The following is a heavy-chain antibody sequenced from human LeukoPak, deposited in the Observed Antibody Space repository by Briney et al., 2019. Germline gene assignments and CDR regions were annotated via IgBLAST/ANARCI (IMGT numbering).Heavy chain of an antibody. CDR3: ARGTIAVAGTYLGYDYYGMDV. V-gene: IGHV3-13*01. D-gene: IGHD6-19*01. J-gene: IGHJ6*02. CDR1: GFTFSSYD. Sequence: GGSLRLSCAASGFTFSSYDMHWVRQATGKGLEWVSAIGTAGDTYYPGSVKGRFTISRENAKNSLYLQMNSLRAEDTAVYYCARGTIAVAGTYLGYDYYGMDVWGQGTTVTVSS. CDR2: IGTAGDT.